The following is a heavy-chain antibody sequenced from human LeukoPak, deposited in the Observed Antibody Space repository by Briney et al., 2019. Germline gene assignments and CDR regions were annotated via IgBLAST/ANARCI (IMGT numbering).Heavy chain of an antibody. CDR3: AIQRSYCSGGSCYYFDY. Sequence: SETLSLTCTVSGGSISSGGYYWSWIRQPPGKGLEWIGYIYHSGSTYYNPSLKSRVTISVDRSKNQFSLKLSSVTAADTAVYYCAIQRSYCSGGSCYYFDYWGQGTLVTVSP. D-gene: IGHD2-15*01. CDR2: IYHSGST. V-gene: IGHV4-30-2*01. CDR1: GGSISSGGYY. J-gene: IGHJ4*02.